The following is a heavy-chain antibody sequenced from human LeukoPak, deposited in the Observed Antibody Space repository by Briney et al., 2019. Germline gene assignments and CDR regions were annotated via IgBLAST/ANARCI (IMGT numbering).Heavy chain of an antibody. CDR2: ISYDGSYE. CDR3: AKVVDYGDYALDY. V-gene: IGHV3-30*18. D-gene: IGHD4-17*01. CDR1: GFTFSSYG. J-gene: IGHJ4*02. Sequence: PGGSLRLSCAASGFTFSSYGMHWVRHAPGKGLEWVAVISYDGSYEYYADSVKGRFTISRDNSKNTLYLQMNSLRAEDTAVYYCAKVVDYGDYALDYRGQGTLVTVSS.